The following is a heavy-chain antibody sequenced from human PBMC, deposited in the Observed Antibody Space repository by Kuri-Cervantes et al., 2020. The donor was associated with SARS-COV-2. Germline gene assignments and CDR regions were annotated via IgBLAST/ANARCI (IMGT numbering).Heavy chain of an antibody. D-gene: IGHD3-22*01. V-gene: IGHV3-48*03. Sequence: GGSLRLSCAASGFTFSSYEMNWVRQAPGKGLEWVSYISSSGSTIYYADSVKGRFTISRDNAKNSLYLQMNSLRAEDTAVYYCASDRSSYYDPRRPIDQGDYWGQGPLVPVSS. CDR2: ISSSGSTI. CDR3: ASDRSSYYDPRRPIDQGDY. CDR1: GFTFSSYE. J-gene: IGHJ4*02.